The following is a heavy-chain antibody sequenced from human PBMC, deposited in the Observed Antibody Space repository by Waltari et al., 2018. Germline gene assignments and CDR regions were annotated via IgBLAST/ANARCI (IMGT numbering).Heavy chain of an antibody. Sequence: QVQLVQSGAEVKKPGASVKVSCKASGYTFTSYGISWVRQAPGQGLEWMGWISAYNGNTNYAQKIQGRVTMTTETSTSTAYMELRSLRSDDTAVYYCAIGSFDFWSGYYEDGMDVWGQGTTVTVSS. CDR2: ISAYNGNT. CDR3: AIGSFDFWSGYYEDGMDV. J-gene: IGHJ6*02. CDR1: GYTFTSYG. D-gene: IGHD3-3*01. V-gene: IGHV1-18*04.